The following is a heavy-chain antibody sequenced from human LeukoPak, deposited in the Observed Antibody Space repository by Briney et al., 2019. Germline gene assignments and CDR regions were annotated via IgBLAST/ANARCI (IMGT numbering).Heavy chain of an antibody. D-gene: IGHD3-22*01. J-gene: IGHJ3*02. V-gene: IGHV1-2*02. CDR3: ARVKYYDSSGYYRRHDAFDI. CDR1: GYTFTGYY. Sequence: ASVKVSCKASGYTFTGYYMHWVRQAPGQGLEWMGWINPNSGGTNYAQKFQGRVTMTRDTSISTAYMELSRLRSDDTAVYYCARVKYYDSSGYYRRHDAFDICGQGTMVTVSS. CDR2: INPNSGGT.